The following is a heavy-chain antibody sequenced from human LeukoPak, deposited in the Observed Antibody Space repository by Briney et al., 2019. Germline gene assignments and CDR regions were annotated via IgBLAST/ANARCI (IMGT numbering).Heavy chain of an antibody. CDR1: GFTFSSYA. CDR2: ISYDGSNK. CDR3: ARGGDSSSWYFDY. Sequence: TGGSLRLSCAASGFTFSSYAMHWVRQAPGKGLERVAVISYDGSNKYYADSVKGRFTISRDNSKNTLYLQMNSLRAEDTAVYYCARGGDSSSWYFDYWGQGTLVTVSS. J-gene: IGHJ4*02. D-gene: IGHD6-13*01. V-gene: IGHV3-30-3*01.